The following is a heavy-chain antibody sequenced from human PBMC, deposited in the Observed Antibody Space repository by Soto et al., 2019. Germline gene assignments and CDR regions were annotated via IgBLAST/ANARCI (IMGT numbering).Heavy chain of an antibody. Sequence: SETLSLTCTVSGGSTSSYYWSWIRQPPGKGLEWIGYIYYSGSTNYNPSLKSRVTISVDTSKNQFSLKLSSVTAADTAVYYCARALGSPYYYYMDVWGKGTTVTVSS. D-gene: IGHD7-27*01. CDR3: ARALGSPYYYYMDV. CDR1: GGSTSSYY. V-gene: IGHV4-59*01. J-gene: IGHJ6*03. CDR2: IYYSGST.